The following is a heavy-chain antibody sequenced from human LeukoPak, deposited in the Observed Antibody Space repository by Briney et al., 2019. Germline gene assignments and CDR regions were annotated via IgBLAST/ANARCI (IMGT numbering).Heavy chain of an antibody. J-gene: IGHJ4*02. Sequence: GGSLRLSCAASGFTFSSHWMHWVRQTPGKGLVWVSRIKSDGSSVDYADSVKGRFTISRDNAKNTLYLQMNSLRAEDMAVYYCVRDGVGAPPFDYWGQGALVTVSS. CDR3: VRDGVGAPPFDY. CDR1: GFTFSSHW. V-gene: IGHV3-74*01. D-gene: IGHD1-26*01. CDR2: IKSDGSSV.